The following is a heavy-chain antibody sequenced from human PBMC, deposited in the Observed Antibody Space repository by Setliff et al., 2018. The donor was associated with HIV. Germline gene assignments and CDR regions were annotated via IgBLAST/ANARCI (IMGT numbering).Heavy chain of an antibody. Sequence: SEPLSLTCAVSGPYSISSGFYWGWIRQPPGKGLEWIGNIYHSGNTYYNPSLKSRVTISVDTSKNQFSLKLRSVTAADTAVYYCARTRTIAVAGPPPEWYFDLWGRGTLVTVSS. D-gene: IGHD6-19*01. CDR3: ARTRTIAVAGPPPEWYFDL. CDR1: GPYSISSGFY. CDR2: IYHSGNT. J-gene: IGHJ2*01. V-gene: IGHV4-38-2*01.